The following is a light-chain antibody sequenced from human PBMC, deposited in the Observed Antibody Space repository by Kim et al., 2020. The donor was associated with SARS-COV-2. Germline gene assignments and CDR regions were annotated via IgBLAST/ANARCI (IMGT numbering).Light chain of an antibody. CDR3: QQYNSWPPIT. CDR2: GAS. CDR1: QSVRNN. Sequence: GLPGERVTRSCRASQSVRNNLAWYQQKSGQPPRLLIYGASTRATGIPARFSGSGSGTEFTLTVSSLQSEGFAIFYCQQYNSWPPITFGGGPSWRS. V-gene: IGKV3-15*01. J-gene: IGKJ4*01.